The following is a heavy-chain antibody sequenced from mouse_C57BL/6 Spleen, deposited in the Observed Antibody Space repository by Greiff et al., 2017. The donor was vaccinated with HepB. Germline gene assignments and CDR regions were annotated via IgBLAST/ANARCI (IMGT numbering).Heavy chain of an antibody. Sequence: VQLQQSGPELVKPGASVKISCKASGYAFSSSWMNWVKQRPGKGLEWIGRIYPGDGDTNYNGKFKGKVTLTADKSSSTAYMQLSSLTSEDSAVYFCARARTTVVAPFDYWGQGTTLTVSS. CDR1: GYAFSSSW. J-gene: IGHJ2*01. CDR3: ARARTTVVAPFDY. D-gene: IGHD1-1*01. V-gene: IGHV1-82*01. CDR2: IYPGDGDT.